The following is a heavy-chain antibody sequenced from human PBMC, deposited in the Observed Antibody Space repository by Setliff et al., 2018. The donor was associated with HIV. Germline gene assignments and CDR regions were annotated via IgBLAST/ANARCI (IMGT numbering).Heavy chain of an antibody. CDR3: ASSRPPDDSSGYLDH. D-gene: IGHD3-22*01. Sequence: LRLSCAASGFTFSTYGMYWVRQAPGKGLEWVAVIWYDGSDKFYVDSVKGRFAISRDNAKNSLNLEMNSLRAEDTAIYYCASSRPPDDSSGYLDHWGQGTLVTVSS. CDR1: GFTFSTYG. J-gene: IGHJ4*01. V-gene: IGHV3-33*03. CDR2: IWYDGSDK.